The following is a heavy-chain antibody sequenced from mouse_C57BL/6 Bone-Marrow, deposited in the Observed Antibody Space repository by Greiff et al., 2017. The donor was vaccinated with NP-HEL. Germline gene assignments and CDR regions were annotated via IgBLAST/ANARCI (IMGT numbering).Heavy chain of an antibody. J-gene: IGHJ3*01. D-gene: IGHD1-1*01. CDR2: IDPNSGGT. Sequence: VQLQQSGAELVKPGASVKLSCKASGYTFTSYWMHWVKQRPGRGLEWIGRIDPNSGGTKYNEKFKSKATLTVDKPSSTAYMQLSSLTSEDSAFDYCARPLYYYGTSFAYWGQGTLVTVSA. V-gene: IGHV1-72*01. CDR1: GYTFTSYW. CDR3: ARPLYYYGTSFAY.